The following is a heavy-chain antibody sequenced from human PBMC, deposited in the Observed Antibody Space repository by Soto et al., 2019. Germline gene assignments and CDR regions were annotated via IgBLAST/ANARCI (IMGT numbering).Heavy chain of an antibody. Sequence: QVQLQQWGAGLLKPSETLSLTCAVYGGSFSGYYWSWIRQPPGKGLEWIGEINHSGSTNYKPSLKSRVTISVDTSKNQFSLKLSSVTAADTAVYYCARGGCSSTSCYARPYYYYYYMDVWGKGTTVTVSS. D-gene: IGHD2-2*01. CDR3: ARGGCSSTSCYARPYYYYYYMDV. CDR1: GGSFSGYY. CDR2: INHSGST. V-gene: IGHV4-34*01. J-gene: IGHJ6*03.